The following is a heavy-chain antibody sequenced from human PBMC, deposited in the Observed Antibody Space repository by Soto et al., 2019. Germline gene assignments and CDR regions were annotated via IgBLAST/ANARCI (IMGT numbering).Heavy chain of an antibody. CDR1: GGTFSSYA. CDR3: ALNRAYYDILTGYYNTNGMDV. J-gene: IGHJ6*02. V-gene: IGHV1-69*01. CDR2: IIPIFGTA. D-gene: IGHD3-9*01. Sequence: QVQLVQSGAEVKKPGSSVKVSCKASGGTFSSYAISWVRQAPGQGLEWMGGIIPIFGTANYAQKFQGRVTINAYESTSTAYMELSSLRSEDTALYYCALNRAYYDILTGYYNTNGMDVWGQGTTVTVSS.